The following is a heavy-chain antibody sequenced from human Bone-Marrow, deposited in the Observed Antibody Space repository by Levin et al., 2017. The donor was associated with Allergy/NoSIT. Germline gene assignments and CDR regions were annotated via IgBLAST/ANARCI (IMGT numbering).Heavy chain of an antibody. D-gene: IGHD5-18*01. CDR1: GFTFRTHD. V-gene: IGHV3-13*01. J-gene: IGHJ3*02. CDR3: ARYNYEYNALDI. Sequence: GGSLRLSCAASGFTFRTHDMHWVRQGTGKGLEWVSTIGTAGDTYYPDSVRGRFTISRENSKNSLYLQMNGLSAGDTAVYYCARYNYEYNALDIWGQGTMVTVSS. CDR2: IGTAGDT.